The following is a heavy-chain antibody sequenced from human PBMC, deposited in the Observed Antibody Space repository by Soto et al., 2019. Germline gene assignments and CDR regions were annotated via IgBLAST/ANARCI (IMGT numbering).Heavy chain of an antibody. CDR2: INYNGVGT. CDR1: GFTFSNFA. CDR3: ASSESYHKATY. J-gene: IGHJ4*02. Sequence: GGSLRLSCTGSGFTFSNFAMSWVRQAPGKGLEWVSSINYNGVGTYYADSVKGRFTISRDNSKNTLFLPINSLRVEDAAIYYCASSESYHKATYWGQGTVVTVSS. V-gene: IGHV3-23*01. D-gene: IGHD3-10*01.